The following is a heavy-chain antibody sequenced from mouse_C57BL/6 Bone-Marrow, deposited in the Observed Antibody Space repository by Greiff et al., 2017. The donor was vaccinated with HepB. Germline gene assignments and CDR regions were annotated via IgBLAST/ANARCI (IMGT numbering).Heavy chain of an antibody. CDR2: ISYDGNN. CDR1: GYSITSGYY. D-gene: IGHD1-1*01. CDR3: ARLLLRSYYFDY. J-gene: IGHJ2*01. Sequence: EVHLVESGPGLVKPSQSLSLTCSVTGYSITSGYYWYWIRQYPGNKLEWMGYISYDGNNNYNPSLKNRISITRDTSKNQFFLKLNSVTTEDTATYYCARLLLRSYYFDYWGQGTTLTVSS. V-gene: IGHV3-6*01.